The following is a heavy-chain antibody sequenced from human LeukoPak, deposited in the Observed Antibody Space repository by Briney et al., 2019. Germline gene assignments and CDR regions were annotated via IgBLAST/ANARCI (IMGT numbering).Heavy chain of an antibody. Sequence: GGSLRLSCAASGFTFSSYDMHWVRQATGKDLEWVSAIGTAGDTYYPGSVKGRFTISRENAKNSLYLQMNSLRAGDTAVYYCARGRYFDWSYYYYGMDVWGQGTTVTVSS. V-gene: IGHV3-13*04. D-gene: IGHD3-9*01. CDR2: IGTAGDT. J-gene: IGHJ6*02. CDR3: ARGRYFDWSYYYYGMDV. CDR1: GFTFSSYD.